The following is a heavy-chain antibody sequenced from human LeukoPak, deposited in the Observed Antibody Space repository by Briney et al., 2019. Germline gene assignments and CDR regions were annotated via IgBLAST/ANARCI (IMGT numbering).Heavy chain of an antibody. Sequence: GASVKVSCKASGYTFTSYGISWVRQAPGQGLEWMGWISAYNGNTNYAQKLQGRVTMTTDTSTSTAYMELRSLRSDDTAVYYCARDLTYDSSGYYSDYWGQGTLVTVSS. V-gene: IGHV1-18*01. D-gene: IGHD3-22*01. J-gene: IGHJ4*02. CDR3: ARDLTYDSSGYYSDY. CDR2: ISAYNGNT. CDR1: GYTFTSYG.